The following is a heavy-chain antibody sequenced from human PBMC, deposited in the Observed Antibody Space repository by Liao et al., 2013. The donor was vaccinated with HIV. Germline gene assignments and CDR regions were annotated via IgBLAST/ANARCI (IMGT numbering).Heavy chain of an antibody. CDR1: GGSITTTAYY. D-gene: IGHD3-10*01. V-gene: IGHV4-39*07. CDR3: ARDYGSGSTPSYYYYYMDV. CDR2: IHYGGTT. J-gene: IGHJ6*03. Sequence: QVQLQESGPGLVRPSETLSLTCTVTGGSITTTAYYWGWIRQSPETGLEWIGSIHYGGTTYYNPSLESRVTILVDTSKNQFSLKLSSVTAADTAVYYCARDYGSGSTPSYYYYYMDVWGKGTTVTVSS.